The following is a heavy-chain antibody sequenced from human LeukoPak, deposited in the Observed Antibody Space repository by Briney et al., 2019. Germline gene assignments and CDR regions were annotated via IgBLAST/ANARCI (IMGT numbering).Heavy chain of an antibody. CDR1: GFTFNNYA. D-gene: IGHD6-19*01. V-gene: IGHV3-23*01. CDR2: ISGSGGST. CDR3: AKTHSSGWLFGY. Sequence: PGGSLRLSCAASGFTFNNYAMSWVRQAPGQGLERVSGISGSGGSTYYADSVKGRFTISRDNSKNTLYLQMNSLRAEDTAVYYCAKTHSSGWLFGYWGLGTLVTVSS. J-gene: IGHJ4*02.